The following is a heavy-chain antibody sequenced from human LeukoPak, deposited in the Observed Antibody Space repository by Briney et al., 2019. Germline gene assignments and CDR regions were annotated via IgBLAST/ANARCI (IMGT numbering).Heavy chain of an antibody. Sequence: PGGSLRLSCAASGFTFSSYGMHWVRQAPGKGLEWVAFIRYDGSNKYYADSVKGRFTISRDNSKNTLYLQMNSLRAEDTAVYYCAKVSGLYQLLDAFDIWGQGTMVTVSS. V-gene: IGHV3-30*02. J-gene: IGHJ3*02. CDR1: GFTFSSYG. D-gene: IGHD2-2*01. CDR3: AKVSGLYQLLDAFDI. CDR2: IRYDGSNK.